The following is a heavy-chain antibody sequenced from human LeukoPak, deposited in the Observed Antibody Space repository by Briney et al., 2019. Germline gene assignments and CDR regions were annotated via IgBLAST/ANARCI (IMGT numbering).Heavy chain of an antibody. CDR3: ARARYYYDSGSYRYYFDY. V-gene: IGHV4-34*12. CDR2: IIHSGNT. CDR1: GGSY. J-gene: IGHJ4*02. Sequence: SETLSLTCAVYGGSYWSWIRQPPGKGLEWIGEIIHSGNTNYNPSLKSRITISVDTSKNQFSLKLSSVTAADTAVYYCARARYYYDSGSYRYYFDYWGQGTLVTVSS. D-gene: IGHD3-10*01.